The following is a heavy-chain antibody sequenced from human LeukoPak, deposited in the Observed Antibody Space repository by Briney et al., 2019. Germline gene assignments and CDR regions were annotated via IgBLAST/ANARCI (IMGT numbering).Heavy chain of an antibody. CDR3: ARDYGDYGGIMDV. D-gene: IGHD4-17*01. Sequence: GGSLRLSCAASGFTFSSYSMNWVRQAPGKGLEWVSYISSSSSTIYYADSVKGRFTISRDNAKNSLYLQMNSLRAEDTAVYYCARDYGDYGGIMDVWGQGTTVTVSS. CDR2: ISSSSSTI. J-gene: IGHJ6*02. CDR1: GFTFSSYS. V-gene: IGHV3-48*01.